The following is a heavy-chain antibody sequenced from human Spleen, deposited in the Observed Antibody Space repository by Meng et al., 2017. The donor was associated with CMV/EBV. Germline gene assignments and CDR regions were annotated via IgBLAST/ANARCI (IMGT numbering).Heavy chain of an antibody. V-gene: IGHV3-33*06. D-gene: IGHD3-10*01. CDR1: GFTFSNYA. CDR3: AKARGRESYFFAMDV. J-gene: IGHJ6*02. Sequence: GESLKISCAASGFTFSNYAMHWVRQAPGKGLEWVAAIWYDGSSKYYADSVKGRFTISRDNSKNILFLQMTSLRAEDTAVYYCAKARGRESYFFAMDVWGQGTTVTVSS. CDR2: IWYDGSSK.